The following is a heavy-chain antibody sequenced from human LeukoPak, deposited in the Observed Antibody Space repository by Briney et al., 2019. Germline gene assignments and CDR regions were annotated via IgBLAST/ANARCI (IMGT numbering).Heavy chain of an antibody. J-gene: IGHJ4*02. CDR3: ARVLRYDDSSGYCAY. V-gene: IGHV1-2*02. Sequence: ASVKVSCKASGYTFTGYYMHWVRQAPGQGLEWMGWINPNSGGTNYAQTLQGRVTMTRDTSISIVYMELSGLRTDDTAVYYCARVLRYDDSSGYCAYWGQGTLVTVSS. CDR2: INPNSGGT. D-gene: IGHD3-22*01. CDR1: GYTFTGYY.